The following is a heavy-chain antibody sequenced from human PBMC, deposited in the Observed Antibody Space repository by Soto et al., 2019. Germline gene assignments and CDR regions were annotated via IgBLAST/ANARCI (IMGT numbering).Heavy chain of an antibody. Sequence: PSETLSLTCAVYGGSFSGYYWSWIRQPPGKGLEWIGEINHSGSTNYNPSLKSRVTISVDTSKNQFSLKLSSVTAADTAVYYCARELSYYDFWSGYYTGMRWFDPWGQGTLVTVYS. CDR3: ARELSYYDFWSGYYTGMRWFDP. CDR2: INHSGST. CDR1: GGSFSGYY. V-gene: IGHV4-34*01. D-gene: IGHD3-3*01. J-gene: IGHJ5*02.